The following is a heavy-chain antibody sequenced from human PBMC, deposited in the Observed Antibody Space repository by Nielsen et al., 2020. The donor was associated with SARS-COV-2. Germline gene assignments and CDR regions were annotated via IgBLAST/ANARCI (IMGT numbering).Heavy chain of an antibody. CDR3: ASTVYVPPDNYYYMDV. CDR1: GGSISSSSYY. D-gene: IGHD5/OR15-5a*01. J-gene: IGHJ6*03. CDR2: IYYSGST. Sequence: SETLSLTCTVSGGSISSSSYYWGWIRQPPGKGLEWIGSIYYSGSTYYNPSLKSRVTISVDTSKNQFSLKLSSVTAADTAVYYCASTVYVPPDNYYYMDVWGKGTTVTVSS. V-gene: IGHV4-39*07.